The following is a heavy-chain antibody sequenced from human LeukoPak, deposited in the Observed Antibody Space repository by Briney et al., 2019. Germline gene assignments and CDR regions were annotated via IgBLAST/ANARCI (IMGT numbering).Heavy chain of an antibody. V-gene: IGHV1-18*01. CDR3: ARDMFSGSSYYYYMDV. CDR1: GYTFTSYG. Sequence: GASVKVSCKASGYTFTSYGISWVRQAPGQGLEWMGWISAYNGNTNYAQKLQGRVTITADESTSTAYMELSSLRSEDTAVYYCARDMFSGSSYYYYMDVWGKGTTVTISS. J-gene: IGHJ6*03. D-gene: IGHD3-10*01. CDR2: ISAYNGNT.